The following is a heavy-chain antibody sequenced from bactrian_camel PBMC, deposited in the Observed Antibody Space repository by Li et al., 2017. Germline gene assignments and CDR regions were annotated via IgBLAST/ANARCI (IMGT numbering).Heavy chain of an antibody. CDR2: IGTNDSR. Sequence: VQLVESGGGLVQPGGSLRLSCEASGFKFSDYGMKWVRRRPGKGLEAVANIGTNDSRFYVPAVKGRFTISRDNAKSTLYLELNNVVTEDTAMYYCAQVGGENARGQGTQVTVS. CDR1: GFKFSDYG. CDR3: AQVGGENA. D-gene: IGHD1*01. V-gene: IGHV3S1*01. J-gene: IGHJ4*01.